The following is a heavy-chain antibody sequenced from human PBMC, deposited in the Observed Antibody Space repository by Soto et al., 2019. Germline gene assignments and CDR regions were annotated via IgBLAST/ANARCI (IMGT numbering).Heavy chain of an antibody. D-gene: IGHD2-21*02. CDR2: IYYSGST. CDR1: GGSISSYY. V-gene: IGHV4-59*01. Sequence: SETLSLTCTVSGGSISSYYWSWIRQPPGKGLEWIGYIYYSGSTNYNPSLKSRVTISVDTSKNQFSLKLSSVTAADTAVYYCARAAIDLSGFDYWGQGTLVTVSS. CDR3: ARAAIDLSGFDY. J-gene: IGHJ4*02.